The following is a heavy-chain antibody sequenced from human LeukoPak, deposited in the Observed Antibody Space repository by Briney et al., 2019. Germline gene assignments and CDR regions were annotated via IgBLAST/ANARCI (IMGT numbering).Heavy chain of an antibody. J-gene: IGHJ5*02. CDR1: GGSFSGYY. CDR2: INHSGST. D-gene: IGHD5-18*01. CDR3: ARRRYSYGVGNWFDP. Sequence: SETLSLTCAVYGGSFSGYYWSWIRQPPGKGLEWIGEINHSGSTNYDPSLKSRVTISVDTSKNQFSLKLSSVTAADTAVYYCARRRYSYGVGNWFDPWGQGTLVTVSS. V-gene: IGHV4-34*01.